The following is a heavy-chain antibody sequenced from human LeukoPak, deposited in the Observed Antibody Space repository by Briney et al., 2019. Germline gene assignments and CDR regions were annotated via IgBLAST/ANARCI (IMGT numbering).Heavy chain of an antibody. J-gene: IGHJ6*02. Sequence: TGGSLRLSCAASGFTLSSHPMNWVRQAPGKGLEWVSYIGNDGRMMYYADSVKGRFTISRDSAKNSLYLQMNSLGADDTAVYYCARDASHFDSSAYFHNYYYGMDVWGQGTTVTVSS. D-gene: IGHD3-22*01. CDR3: ARDASHFDSSAYFHNYYYGMDV. CDR2: IGNDGRMM. V-gene: IGHV3-48*03. CDR1: GFTLSSHP.